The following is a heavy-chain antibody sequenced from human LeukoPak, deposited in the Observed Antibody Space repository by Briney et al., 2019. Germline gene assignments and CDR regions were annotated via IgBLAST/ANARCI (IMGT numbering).Heavy chain of an antibody. CDR1: GFTFSSYW. CDR3: ARLAYCYIDVCYSNYYYSMDV. J-gene: IGHJ6*03. CDR2: IYHDNSGT. V-gene: IGHV5-51*01. D-gene: IGHD2-21*01. Sequence: ESLKIYCKGHGFTFSSYWIGWVGQVPGKGLEWMGIIYHDNSGTRYSPSFQGQVTISADKSISTAYLQWGSLKASDTAMYYCARLAYCYIDVCYSNYYYSMDVWGKGTTVTVSS.